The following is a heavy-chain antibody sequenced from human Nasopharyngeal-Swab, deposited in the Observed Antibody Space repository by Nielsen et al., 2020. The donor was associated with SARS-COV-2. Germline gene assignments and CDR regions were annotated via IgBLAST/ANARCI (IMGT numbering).Heavy chain of an antibody. D-gene: IGHD3-3*01. V-gene: IGHV3-33*01. CDR3: ARGNDFRSGYHPYYYDY. J-gene: IGHJ4*02. Sequence: GESLKISCAASGFTFSSYGMHWVRQAPGKGLEWVALIWYDGSNKYYADSVKGRFTISRDNSKNTLYLQIHSLRAEDTAVYYCARGNDFRSGYHPYYYDYWGQGTVVTVSS. CDR2: IWYDGSNK. CDR1: GFTFSSYG.